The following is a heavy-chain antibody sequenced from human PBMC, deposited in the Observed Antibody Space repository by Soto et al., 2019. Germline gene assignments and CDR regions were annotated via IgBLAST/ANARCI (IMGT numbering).Heavy chain of an antibody. Sequence: SETLSLTCTVSGGSVSSGSYFWTWFRQPPGKGLEWIGEINHLGKTNYMASLKSRVTISVDTSKNQFSLKLSPVTAADTAVYYCAREGYYDFWSGYSYKYYYYYGMDVWGQGTTVTVSS. CDR3: AREGYYDFWSGYSYKYYYYYGMDV. V-gene: IGHV4-39*07. J-gene: IGHJ6*02. CDR1: GGSVSSGSYF. D-gene: IGHD3-3*01. CDR2: INHLGKT.